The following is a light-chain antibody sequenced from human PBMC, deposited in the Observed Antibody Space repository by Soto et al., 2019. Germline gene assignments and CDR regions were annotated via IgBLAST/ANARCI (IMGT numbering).Light chain of an antibody. CDR1: SSDIGGYNY. V-gene: IGLV2-14*01. J-gene: IGLJ1*01. CDR2: EVS. CDR3: SSYTGSSTLHV. Sequence: QSVLTQPASVSGSPGQSITISCTGTSSDIGGYNYVSWYQQHPGKVPKLMIFEVSNRPSGVSYRFSGSKSGNTASLTISGLQAEDEADYYCSSYTGSSTLHVFGTGPTVTAL.